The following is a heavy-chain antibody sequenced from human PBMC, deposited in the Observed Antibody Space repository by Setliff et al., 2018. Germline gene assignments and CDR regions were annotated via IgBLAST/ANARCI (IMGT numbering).Heavy chain of an antibody. D-gene: IGHD2-21*01. CDR3: ARRGERFFNWFDP. CDR2: IYPGNADT. V-gene: IGHV5-51*01. CDR1: GYSFTDYW. Sequence: GESLKISCKGSGYSFTDYWIAWVRQTPGKGLEWMGTIYPGNADTRYSPSFQGQVTISTDTSISTAFLQWNNLKASDTAVYYCARRGERFFNWFDPWGQGTQVTVSS. J-gene: IGHJ5*02.